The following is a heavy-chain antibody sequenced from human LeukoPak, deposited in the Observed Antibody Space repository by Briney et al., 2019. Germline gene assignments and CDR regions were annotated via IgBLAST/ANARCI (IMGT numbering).Heavy chain of an antibody. D-gene: IGHD5-12*01. V-gene: IGHV3-30*03. CDR1: GFTFSSYG. Sequence: GGSLRLSCAASGFTFSSYGMHWVRQAPGKGLEWVAVISSDGSNAYYADSVKGRFTMSRDNSKNTLFVQMNSLRAEDTAVYYCARDRERVVATMGYYWGQGTLVTVSS. CDR3: ARDRERVVATMGYY. CDR2: ISSDGSNA. J-gene: IGHJ4*02.